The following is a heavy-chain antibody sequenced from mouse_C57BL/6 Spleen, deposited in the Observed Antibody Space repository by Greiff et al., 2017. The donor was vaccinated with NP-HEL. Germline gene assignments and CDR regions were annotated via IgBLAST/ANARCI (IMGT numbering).Heavy chain of an antibody. CDR3: APGGMGYDGDYAMDY. Sequence: QVQLQQPGAELVKPGASVKMSCKASGYTFTSYWITWVKQRPGQGLEWIGDIYPGSGSTNYNEKFKSKATLTVDTSSSTAYMQLSSLTSEDSAVYDGAPGGMGYDGDYAMDYWGQGTSVTVSS. CDR1: GYTFTSYW. CDR2: IYPGSGST. J-gene: IGHJ4*01. D-gene: IGHD2-2*01. V-gene: IGHV1-55*01.